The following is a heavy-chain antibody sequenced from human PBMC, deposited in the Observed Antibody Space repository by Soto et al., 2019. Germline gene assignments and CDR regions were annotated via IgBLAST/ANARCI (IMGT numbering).Heavy chain of an antibody. D-gene: IGHD6-6*01. V-gene: IGHV4-30-2*01. J-gene: IGHJ4*02. CDR1: GDSVSSAGFS. Sequence: SETLSLTCAVSGDSVSSAGFSWTWIRQPPGRGLEWIGYIYYSGSTSYNPSLKSRVTISLDRSKNQFSLSLASVTAADTAVYYCARGGRGSSTRIDFWGQGTLVTVSS. CDR2: IYYSGST. CDR3: ARGGRGSSTRIDF.